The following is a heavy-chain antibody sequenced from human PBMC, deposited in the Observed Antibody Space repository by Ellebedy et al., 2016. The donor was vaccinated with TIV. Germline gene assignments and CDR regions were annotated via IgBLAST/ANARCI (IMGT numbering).Heavy chain of an antibody. CDR2: MNPNSGNT. J-gene: IGHJ6*02. D-gene: IGHD6-6*01. Sequence: AASVKVSCKASGYTFTSYDINWVRQATGQGPEWMGWMNPNSGNTGYAQKFQGRVTMIRENSISTAYMELSSLRSEDTAVYYCARGAFSSSFLFKYNYYGMDVWGQGTTVTVSS. CDR1: GYTFTSYD. CDR3: ARGAFSSSFLFKYNYYGMDV. V-gene: IGHV1-8*01.